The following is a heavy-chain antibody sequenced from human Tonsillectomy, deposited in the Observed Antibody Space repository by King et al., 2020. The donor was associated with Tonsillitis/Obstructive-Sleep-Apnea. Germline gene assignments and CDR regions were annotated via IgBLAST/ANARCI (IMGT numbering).Heavy chain of an antibody. Sequence: VQLVESGGGVVQPGRSLRLSCAASGFTFSNYAIHWVRQAPGKGLEWVAVISYDGSNKYYADSVKGRFTISRDNSRNTLDLQMNSLRVEDTAVYYCAREGVYDGSGYADSFDIWGQGTVVTVSS. D-gene: IGHD3-22*01. CDR1: GFTFSNYA. V-gene: IGHV3-30*04. CDR3: AREGVYDGSGYADSFDI. J-gene: IGHJ3*02. CDR2: ISYDGSNK.